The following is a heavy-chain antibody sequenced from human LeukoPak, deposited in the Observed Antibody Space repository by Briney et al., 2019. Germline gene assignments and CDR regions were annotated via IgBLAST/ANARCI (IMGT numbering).Heavy chain of an antibody. V-gene: IGHV4-59*01. CDR3: ARDHVGFLEWLPVDY. CDR2: IYYSGST. CDR1: GGSISSFY. Sequence: SETLSLTCTVSGGSISSFYWSWIRQPPGKGLGWIGYIYYSGSTNYNPSLKSRVTISVDTSKNQFSLKLSSVTAADTAVYYCARDHVGFLEWLPVDYWGQGTLVTVSS. J-gene: IGHJ4*02. D-gene: IGHD3-3*02.